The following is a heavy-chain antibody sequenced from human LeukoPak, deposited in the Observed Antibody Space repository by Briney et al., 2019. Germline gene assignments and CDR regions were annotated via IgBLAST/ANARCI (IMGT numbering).Heavy chain of an antibody. Sequence: SETLSLTCTVSGGSISRYYWSWIRQPPGKGLEWIGYVYYSGSTNYNPSLKSRVTISVDTSKNQFSLKLSSVTAADTAVYYCARALRYDSSGYYSFDYWGQGTLVTVSS. D-gene: IGHD3-22*01. V-gene: IGHV4-59*01. CDR3: ARALRYDSSGYYSFDY. CDR2: VYYSGST. CDR1: GGSISRYY. J-gene: IGHJ4*02.